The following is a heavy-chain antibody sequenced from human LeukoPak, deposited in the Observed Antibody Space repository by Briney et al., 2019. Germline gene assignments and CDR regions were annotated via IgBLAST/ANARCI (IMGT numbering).Heavy chain of an antibody. CDR1: GFTFNHYG. J-gene: IGHJ4*02. V-gene: IGHV3-30*02. Sequence: GGSLRLSCEASGFTFNHYGMHWVRQAPGKGLEWVAVIRSDSSNKFYADSVRGRFTISRDDSRKTLFLQMDSLTAEDTAVYYCAKDAQRGFDYSNSLEYWGRGTLVTVSS. CDR3: AKDAQRGFDYSNSLEY. D-gene: IGHD4-11*01. CDR2: IRSDSSNK.